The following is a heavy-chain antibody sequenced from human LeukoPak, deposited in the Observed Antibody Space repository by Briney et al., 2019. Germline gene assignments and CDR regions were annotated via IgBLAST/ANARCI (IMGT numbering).Heavy chain of an antibody. J-gene: IGHJ4*02. CDR2: MYSYGSA. Sequence: SETLPLTCSVSGDSISGSSYYWGWIRQSPVTGLEWIASMYSYGSANYNPSLKSRVTISVDTSRNQLSLKMTSVTAADSAVYYCARAESYYSYFDYWGPGTLVTVSS. CDR1: GDSISGSSYY. V-gene: IGHV4-39*01. D-gene: IGHD3-10*01. CDR3: ARAESYYSYFDY.